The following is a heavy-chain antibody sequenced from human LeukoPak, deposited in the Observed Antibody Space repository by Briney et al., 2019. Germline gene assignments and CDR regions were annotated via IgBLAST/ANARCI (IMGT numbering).Heavy chain of an antibody. J-gene: IGHJ6*04. Sequence: PGGSLRLSCAASGFTFSNAWMSWVRQAPGKGLEWVSCISSSGSTIYYADSVKGRFTISRDNAKDSLYLQMNSLRAEDTAVYYCAELGITMIGGVWGKGTTVTISS. CDR3: AELGITMIGGV. D-gene: IGHD3-10*02. CDR2: ISSSGSTI. CDR1: GFTFSNAW. V-gene: IGHV3-11*04.